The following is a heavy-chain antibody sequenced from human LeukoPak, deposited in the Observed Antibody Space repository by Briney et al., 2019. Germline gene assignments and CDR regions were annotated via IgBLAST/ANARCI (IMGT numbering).Heavy chain of an antibody. D-gene: IGHD3-9*01. J-gene: IGHJ4*02. V-gene: IGHV3-30*03. Sequence: PGGSLRLSCAASGFTFSSYGMHWVRQAPGKGLEWVGAISYDGSSKSYADSVKGRFTISRDNSKNTLYLHINNLRAEDTAVYYCARAVEYYKILTGYAQYYFDYWGQGTQVTVSS. CDR2: ISYDGSSK. CDR3: ARAVEYYKILTGYAQYYFDY. CDR1: GFTFSSYG.